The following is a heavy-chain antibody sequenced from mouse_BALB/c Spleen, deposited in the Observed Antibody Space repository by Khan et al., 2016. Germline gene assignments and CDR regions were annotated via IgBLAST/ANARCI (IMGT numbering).Heavy chain of an antibody. V-gene: IGHV5-4*02. J-gene: IGHJ1*01. CDR3: ARDGNYWYFDV. Sequence: EVELVESGGGLVKPGGSLKLSCAASGFTFSDYYMYWVRQTPEKRLEWVATISDGGSYTYYPDSVKGRFTISRDNAKNTLYLQMSSLKSEDTAMYYCARDGNYWYFDVWGAGTTVTVSS. D-gene: IGHD2-1*01. CDR2: ISDGGSYT. CDR1: GFTFSDYY.